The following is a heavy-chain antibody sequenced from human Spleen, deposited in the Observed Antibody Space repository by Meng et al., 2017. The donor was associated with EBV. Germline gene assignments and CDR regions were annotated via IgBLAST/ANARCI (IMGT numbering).Heavy chain of an antibody. V-gene: IGHV4-34*01. CDR2: SNHSGST. J-gene: IGHJ5*02. CDR1: GRSVSGFY. CDR3: ARGRTVARSPRSDP. D-gene: IGHD6-6*01. Sequence: QVRLQAGGSGLLEPSETLSLTCAFYGRSVSGFYCIWIPQSPEKALEWIGESNHSGSTISNPSLNSRVTISVDTSKDQFSLRLTSVTAADTAIYYCARGRTVARSPRSDPWGQGTLVTVSS.